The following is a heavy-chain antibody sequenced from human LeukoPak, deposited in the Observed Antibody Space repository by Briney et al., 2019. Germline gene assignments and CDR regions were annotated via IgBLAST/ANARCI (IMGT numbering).Heavy chain of an antibody. J-gene: IGHJ5*02. CDR1: GYTFTSYY. CDR3: AREPYPTYSSGWYASVDP. V-gene: IGHV1-46*01. CDR2: INPSGGST. D-gene: IGHD6-19*01. Sequence: ASVKVSCKASGYTFTSYYMHWMRQAPGQGLEWMGIINPSGGSTSYAQKFQGRVTMTRDTSTSTVYMELSSLRSEDTAVYYCAREPYPTYSSGWYASVDPWGQGTLVTVSS.